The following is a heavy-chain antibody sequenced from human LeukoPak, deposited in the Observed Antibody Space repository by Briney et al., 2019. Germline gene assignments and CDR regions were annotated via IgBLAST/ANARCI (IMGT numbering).Heavy chain of an antibody. CDR1: GYSFTGYW. J-gene: IGHJ2*01. CDR3: ARRRDRGRYFDL. CDR2: VYPGDSDT. D-gene: IGHD6-25*01. Sequence: GESLKISCKGSGYSFTGYWIGWVRQMPGKGLEWMGIVYPGDSDTRYSPSFQGQVTISADKFITTAYLQWSSLKASDSAIYYCARRRDRGRYFDLWGRGTLVTVSS. V-gene: IGHV5-51*01.